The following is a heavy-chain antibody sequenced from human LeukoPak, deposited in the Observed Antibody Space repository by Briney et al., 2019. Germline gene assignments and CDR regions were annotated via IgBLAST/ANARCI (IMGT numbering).Heavy chain of an antibody. J-gene: IGHJ6*02. CDR2: IYYSGST. Sequence: PSETLSLTCTVSGVSISSYYWSWIRQPPGKGLEWIGYIYYSGSTNYNPSLKSRVTISVDTSKNQFSLKLSPVTAADTAVYYCARTRYYYYGMDVWGQGTTVTVSS. CDR3: ARTRYYYYGMDV. V-gene: IGHV4-59*01. CDR1: GVSISSYY.